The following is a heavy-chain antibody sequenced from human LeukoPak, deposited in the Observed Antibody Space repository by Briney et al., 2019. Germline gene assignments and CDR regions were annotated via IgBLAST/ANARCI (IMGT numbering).Heavy chain of an antibody. V-gene: IGHV3-23*01. Sequence: GGSLRLSCAASGLTFSSYAMSWVRQAPGKGLEWVSAISGSGGSTSYADSVKGRFTISRDNSKNTLYLQVNSLRAEDTAVYYCAKDPWGNTFDPWGQGTLVTVSS. CDR1: GLTFSSYA. CDR3: AKDPWGNTFDP. J-gene: IGHJ5*02. CDR2: ISGSGGST. D-gene: IGHD7-27*01.